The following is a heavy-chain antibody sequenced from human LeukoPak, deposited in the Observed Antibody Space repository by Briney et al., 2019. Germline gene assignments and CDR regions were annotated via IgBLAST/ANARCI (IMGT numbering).Heavy chain of an antibody. V-gene: IGHV3-74*01. J-gene: IGHJ4*02. D-gene: IGHD2-15*01. CDR1: RFTFSVYG. CDR3: AREYWGSSFDY. Sequence: GGSLRLSCAASRFTFSVYGMHWVRQAPGKGLVWVSRIDSDVTTTSYADSVRGRFTISRDNAKSTLYLQMNSLRAEDTAVYYCAREYWGSSFDYWGQGTLVSVSS. CDR2: IDSDVTTT.